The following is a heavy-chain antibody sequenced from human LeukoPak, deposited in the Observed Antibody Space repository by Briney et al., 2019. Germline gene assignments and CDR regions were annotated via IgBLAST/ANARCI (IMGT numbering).Heavy chain of an antibody. CDR2: IANDGRT. Sequence: GGSLRLSCAASGFTVSSNYMSWVRQAPGKGLECVSVIANDGRTYYANSVKGRFTISRDISKNMVYLQMNSLRADDTAVYYCARDDTSGGCYEFGYWGQGTLVTVSS. V-gene: IGHV3-53*01. D-gene: IGHD2-21*02. CDR1: GFTVSSNY. CDR3: ARDDTSGGCYEFGY. J-gene: IGHJ4*02.